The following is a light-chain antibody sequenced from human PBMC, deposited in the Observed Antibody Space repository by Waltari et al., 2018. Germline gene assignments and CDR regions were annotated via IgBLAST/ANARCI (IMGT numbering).Light chain of an antibody. CDR2: ENT. J-gene: IGLJ2*01. V-gene: IGLV1-51*01. CDR1: SSNLGKHF. CDR3: GAWDSSLSAV. Sequence: SVLTQPPSVSAAPGQKVIIPCSGTSSNLGKHFVSWYQQLPGTPPKLLIYENTRRPSGVPDRFSGSKSGTSATLGSTGLQTGDEAIYYCGAWDSSLSAVFGGGTKLTVV.